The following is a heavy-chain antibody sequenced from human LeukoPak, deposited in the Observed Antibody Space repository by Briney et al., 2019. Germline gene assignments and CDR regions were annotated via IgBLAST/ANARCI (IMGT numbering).Heavy chain of an antibody. V-gene: IGHV3-53*01. D-gene: IGHD6-19*01. CDR2: IYSGGTT. J-gene: IGHJ4*02. Sequence: PGGSLRLSCAASEFTVSSNYMSWVRQAPGKGLEWVSVIYSGGTTYYADSVKGRFTLSRDNSKNTLYLQMNSLRTEDTAVYYCARPGLATPFGYWGQGTLVTVSS. CDR1: EFTVSSNY. CDR3: ARPGLATPFGY.